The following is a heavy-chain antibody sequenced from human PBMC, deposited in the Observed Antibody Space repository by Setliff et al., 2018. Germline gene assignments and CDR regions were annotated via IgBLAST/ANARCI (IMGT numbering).Heavy chain of an antibody. D-gene: IGHD2-21*02. J-gene: IGHJ4*02. CDR3: ARASKGLYCGSDCFYTFDS. V-gene: IGHV3-11*04. Sequence: GGSLRLSCAASGFRFSDLYMSWVRQVPGKGLEWLSKISGDGNTVYYVDSLKGRFSVSRDNGKNSLYLQMNSLRAEDTAVYYCARASKGLYCGSDCFYTFDSWGPGTLVTVSS. CDR2: ISGDGNTV. CDR1: GFRFSDLY.